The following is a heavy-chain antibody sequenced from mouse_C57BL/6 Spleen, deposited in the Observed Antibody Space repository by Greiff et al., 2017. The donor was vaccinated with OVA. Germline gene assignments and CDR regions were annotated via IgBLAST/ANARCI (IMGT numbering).Heavy chain of an antibody. CDR2: IRNKANGYTS. CDR1: GFTFTDYY. CDR3: ERLGDYYAMDY. D-gene: IGHD3-3*01. J-gene: IGHJ4*01. Sequence: EVKLVESGGGLVQPGGSLSLSCAASGFTFTDYYMSWVRQRPGRALEWLGFIRNKANGYTSEYSASVKGRFTISRDNSQSISYLQMNALGADDSATYYCERLGDYYAMDYWGQGTSVTVSS. V-gene: IGHV7-3*01.